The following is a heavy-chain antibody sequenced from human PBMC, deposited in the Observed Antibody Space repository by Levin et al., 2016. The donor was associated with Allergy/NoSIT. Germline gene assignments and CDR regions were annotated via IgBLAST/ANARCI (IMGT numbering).Heavy chain of an antibody. Sequence: WIRQPPGKGLEWVAITWYDGTNKYYADSVEGRFTISRDNSKNTLFLQMNSLRAEDTAIYYCVRKRWTAEVGVDAFDIWGQGTMVTVSS. J-gene: IGHJ3*02. CDR2: TWYDGTNK. D-gene: IGHD5-24*01. V-gene: IGHV3-33*01. CDR3: VRKRWTAEVGVDAFDI.